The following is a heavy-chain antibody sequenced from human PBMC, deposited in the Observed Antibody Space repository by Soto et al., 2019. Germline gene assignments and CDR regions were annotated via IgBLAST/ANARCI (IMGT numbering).Heavy chain of an antibody. Sequence: SETLSLTCTVSGGSVSSGSYYWSWIRQPPGKGLEWIGYIYYSGSTNYNPSLKSRVTISVDTSKNQFSLKLSSVTAADTAVYYCARVAYYYDSSGPAPDWGQGTLVTV. V-gene: IGHV4-61*01. CDR2: IYYSGST. D-gene: IGHD3-22*01. CDR3: ARVAYYYDSSGPAPD. CDR1: GGSVSSGSYY. J-gene: IGHJ4*02.